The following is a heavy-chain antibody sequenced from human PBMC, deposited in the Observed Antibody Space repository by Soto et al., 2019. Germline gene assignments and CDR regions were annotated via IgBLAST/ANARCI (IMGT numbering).Heavy chain of an antibody. CDR3: ARREGTGWPF. J-gene: IGHJ4*02. V-gene: IGHV5-51*01. D-gene: IGHD6-19*01. CDR1: GYIFSGYW. CDR2: IYPGDSDT. Sequence: GESVKISCXVSGYIFSGYWIGWVRQMPGRGLEWMGVIYPGDSDTRYSPSFQGQVTISADKSLNTAYLQWSNLRTSDTAIYYCARREGTGWPFWGQGTLVTVSS.